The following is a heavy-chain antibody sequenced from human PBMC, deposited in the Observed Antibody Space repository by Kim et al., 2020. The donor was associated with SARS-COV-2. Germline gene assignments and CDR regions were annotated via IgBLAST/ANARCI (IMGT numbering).Heavy chain of an antibody. CDR2: IYTSGST. Sequence: SETLSLTCTVSGGSISSGSYYWSWIRQPAGKGLEWIGRIYTSGSTNYNPSLKSRVTISVDTSKNQFSLKLSSVTAADTAVYYCSSRSRTFDYWGQGTLVTVSS. CDR1: GGSISSGSYY. V-gene: IGHV4-61*02. D-gene: IGHD6-13*01. J-gene: IGHJ4*02. CDR3: SSRSRTFDY.